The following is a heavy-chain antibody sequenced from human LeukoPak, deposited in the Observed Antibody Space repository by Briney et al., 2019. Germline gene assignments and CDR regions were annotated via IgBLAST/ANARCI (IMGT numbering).Heavy chain of an antibody. V-gene: IGHV4-38-2*01. Sequence: PSETLSLTCAVSGYSISSGYYWGWIRQPPGKGLEWIGRIYTSGSTNYNPSLKSRVTISVDTSKNQFSLKLSSVTAADTAVYYCARWDYSTSAGDYWGQGTLVTVSS. D-gene: IGHD6-13*01. CDR3: ARWDYSTSAGDY. J-gene: IGHJ4*02. CDR2: IYTSGST. CDR1: GYSISSGYY.